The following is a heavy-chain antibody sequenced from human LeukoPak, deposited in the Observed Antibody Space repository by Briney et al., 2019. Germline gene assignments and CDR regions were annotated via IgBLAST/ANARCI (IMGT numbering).Heavy chain of an antibody. D-gene: IGHD5-18*01. Sequence: PGGSLRLSCAASGFSFSRYWMHWVRQAPGKGLVWVSRMNSDGSSTNYADSVKGRFTISRDNAKNILYLQMNSLRAEDTAVYYCARDRYSYGYPRSGYFDYWGQGTLVTVSS. J-gene: IGHJ4*02. CDR1: GFSFSRYW. V-gene: IGHV3-74*01. CDR3: ARDRYSYGYPRSGYFDY. CDR2: MNSDGSST.